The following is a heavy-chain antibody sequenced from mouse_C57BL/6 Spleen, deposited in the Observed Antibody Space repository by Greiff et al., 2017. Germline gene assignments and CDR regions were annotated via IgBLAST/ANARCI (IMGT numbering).Heavy chain of an antibody. V-gene: IGHV1-64*01. CDR1: GYTFTRYW. D-gene: IGHD1-1*01. CDR2: IHPNSGST. CDR3: ARWSTTVVATDY. J-gene: IGHJ2*01. Sequence: QVQLQQPGAELGKPGASVKLSCKASGYTFTRYWMHWVKQRPGQGLEWIGMIHPNSGSTNNNEKFKSKATLTVDTSSSTASMQLSSLTSEDSAVYYCARWSTTVVATDYWGQGTTLTVSS.